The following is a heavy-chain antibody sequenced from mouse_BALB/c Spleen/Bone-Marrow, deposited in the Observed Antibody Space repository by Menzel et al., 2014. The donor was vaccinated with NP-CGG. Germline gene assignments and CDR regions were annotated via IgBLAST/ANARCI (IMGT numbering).Heavy chain of an antibody. CDR3: ARGGDY. J-gene: IGHJ2*01. Sequence: EVMLVESGAGMVKPGASVKISCKASGYSFIGYFINWVRQSHGKSLEWIGRINPYNSDSVYNQKFRAKATLTVDKSSSTTHMELRSLSSEDSAGYYGARGGDYWGQGTTLTVSS. V-gene: IGHV1-20*02. CDR2: INPYNSDS. CDR1: GYSFIGYF.